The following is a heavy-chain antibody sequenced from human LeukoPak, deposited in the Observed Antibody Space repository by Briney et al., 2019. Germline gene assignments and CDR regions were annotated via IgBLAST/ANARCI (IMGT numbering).Heavy chain of an antibody. Sequence: ASVKVSCKASGGTFSSYSMNWVRQAPGKGLEWVSSISSSSSYIYYADSVKGRFTISRDNAKNSLYLQMNSLRAEDTAVYYCARWGEGIAARPLNYWGQGTLVTVSS. D-gene: IGHD6-6*01. CDR1: GGTFSSYS. CDR2: ISSSSSYI. J-gene: IGHJ4*02. CDR3: ARWGEGIAARPLNY. V-gene: IGHV3-21*01.